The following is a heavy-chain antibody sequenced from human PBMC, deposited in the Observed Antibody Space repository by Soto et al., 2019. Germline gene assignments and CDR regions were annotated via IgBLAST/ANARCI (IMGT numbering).Heavy chain of an antibody. D-gene: IGHD3-10*01. V-gene: IGHV4-59*01. CDR3: ARGPDGAGSYLY. CDR2: ISYSGST. Sequence: SETLSLSCTVSGGSIRSYYWGWIRQPPGKGLEWIGYISYSGSTNYNPSLKSRVTISVDTSKNQFSLKLSSGTAAETAVYYCARGPDGAGSYLYWGQGTLVTVSS. CDR1: GGSIRSYY. J-gene: IGHJ4*02.